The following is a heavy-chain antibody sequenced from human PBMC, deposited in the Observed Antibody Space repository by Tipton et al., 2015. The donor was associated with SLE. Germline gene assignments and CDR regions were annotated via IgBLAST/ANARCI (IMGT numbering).Heavy chain of an antibody. CDR1: GFTFSSYG. D-gene: IGHD6-13*01. CDR2: IWYDGSNK. V-gene: IGHV3-33*01. CDR3: AREADRISAAAPGDY. J-gene: IGHJ4*02. Sequence: RSLRLSCAASGFTFSSYGMHWVRQAPGKGLEWVAVIWYDGSNKYYADSVKGRFTISRDNSKNTVYLQMNSLRPEDTAVYYCAREADRISAAAPGDYWGQGTLVTVSS.